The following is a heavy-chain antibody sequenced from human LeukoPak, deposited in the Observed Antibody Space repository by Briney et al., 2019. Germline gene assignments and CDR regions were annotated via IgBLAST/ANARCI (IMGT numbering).Heavy chain of an antibody. Sequence: PGRSLRLSCAASGFTFSSYAMHWVRQAPGKGLEWVAVISYDGSNKYYADSVKSRFTISRDNSKNTLYLQMNSLRAEDTAVYYCARAAVRGVIGGEGYYFDYWGQGTLVTVSS. CDR2: ISYDGSNK. D-gene: IGHD3-10*01. CDR3: ARAAVRGVIGGEGYYFDY. CDR1: GFTFSSYA. V-gene: IGHV3-30-3*01. J-gene: IGHJ4*02.